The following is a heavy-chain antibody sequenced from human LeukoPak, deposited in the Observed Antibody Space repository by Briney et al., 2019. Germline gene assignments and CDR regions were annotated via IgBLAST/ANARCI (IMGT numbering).Heavy chain of an antibody. Sequence: SETLSLTCIVSGGSLSNGRYYWSWIRQHPGKGLEWIGYIYYSGSTYYNPSLKSRVTISVDTSKNQFSLKLSSVTAADTAVYYCARELWFGDLFGGYFDYWGQGTLVTVSS. D-gene: IGHD3-10*01. CDR1: GGSLSNGRYY. CDR2: IYYSGST. J-gene: IGHJ4*02. CDR3: ARELWFGDLFGGYFDY. V-gene: IGHV4-31*03.